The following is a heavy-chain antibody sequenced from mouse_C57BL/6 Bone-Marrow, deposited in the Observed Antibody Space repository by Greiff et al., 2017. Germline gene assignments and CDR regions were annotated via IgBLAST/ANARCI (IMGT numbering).Heavy chain of an antibody. CDR2: IHPSDGDT. V-gene: IGHV1-74*01. D-gene: IGHD1-1*01. CDR1: GYTFTSYW. CDR3: AIDGSNDDYSMDY. J-gene: IGHJ4*01. Sequence: QVHVKQSGAELVKPGASVKVSCKASGYTFTSYWMHWVKQRPGQGLEWIGRIHPSDGDTNYNQKFKGKATLTVDKSSSTAYLQFSSLTSDDSAVYYCAIDGSNDDYSMDYWGQGTSVTVSS.